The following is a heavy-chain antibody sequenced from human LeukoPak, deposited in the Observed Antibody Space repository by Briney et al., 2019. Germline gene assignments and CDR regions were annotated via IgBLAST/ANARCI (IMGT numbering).Heavy chain of an antibody. CDR1: GGSMSSYY. CDR3: ARGARAGYNLEPFDY. J-gene: IGHJ4*02. Sequence: SETLSLTCTVSGGSMSSYYWSWIRQPPGKGLERIGYIYYSGSTKYNPSLKSRVTISVDTSKNQFSLKLSSVTAADTAVYYCARGARAGYNLEPFDYWGQGTLVTVSS. V-gene: IGHV4-59*08. D-gene: IGHD5-24*01. CDR2: IYYSGST.